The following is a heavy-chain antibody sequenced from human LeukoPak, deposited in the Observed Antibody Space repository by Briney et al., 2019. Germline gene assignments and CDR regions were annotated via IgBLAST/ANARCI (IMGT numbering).Heavy chain of an antibody. D-gene: IGHD1-20*01. CDR1: GFTVTSYA. CDR3: ARHNWPHDSFDY. Sequence: GGSLRLSCAASGFTVTSYAMNWVRQAPGKGLEWVSFMSSSSSSISYADSVKGRFTISRDNTKNSLYLQINSRRVEDTAVYYCARHNWPHDSFDYWGPGTLVTVSS. V-gene: IGHV3-21*01. CDR2: MSSSSSSI. J-gene: IGHJ4*02.